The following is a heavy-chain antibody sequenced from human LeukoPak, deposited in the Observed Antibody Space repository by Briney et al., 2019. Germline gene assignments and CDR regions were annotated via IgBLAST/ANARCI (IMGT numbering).Heavy chain of an antibody. CDR3: APGYSTLYYYYYMDV. J-gene: IGHJ6*03. CDR1: GGTFSSYA. V-gene: IGHV1-69*05. CDR2: IIPIFGTA. Sequence: GASVKVSCKASGGTFSSYAISWVRQAPGQGLEWMGRIIPIFGTANYAQKFQGRVTITTDESTSTAYMELSSLRSEDTAVYYCAPGYSTLYYYYYMDVWGKGTTVTVSS. D-gene: IGHD6-13*01.